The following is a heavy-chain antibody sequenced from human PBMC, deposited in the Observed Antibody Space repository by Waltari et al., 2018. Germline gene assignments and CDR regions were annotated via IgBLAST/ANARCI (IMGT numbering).Heavy chain of an antibody. CDR2: IIPIFGTAP. D-gene: IGHD3-16*01. V-gene: IGHV1-69*12. CDR3: TRRELGGAFDP. J-gene: IGHJ5*02. CDR1: GGTFGSYA. Sequence: QVQLVQSGAEVKKPGSSVKVSCKASGGTFGSYAIRWVGQAPGEGLEGMGGIIPIFGTAPNYAQKFQGRLTVTADESTATVYMDLSSLRSDDTAVYYCTRRELGGAFDPWGQGTLVTVSS.